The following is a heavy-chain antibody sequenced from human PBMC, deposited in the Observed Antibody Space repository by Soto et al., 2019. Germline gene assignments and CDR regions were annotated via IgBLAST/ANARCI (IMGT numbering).Heavy chain of an antibody. J-gene: IGHJ4*02. Sequence: GGSLRLSCAASGFTFISYAMSWVLQAPGKGLEWVSAISGSGGSTYYADSVKGRFTISRDNSKNTLYLQMNSLRAEDTAVYYCAKDPLYYYDSSGYDYWGQGTLVTVSS. CDR1: GFTFISYA. D-gene: IGHD3-22*01. V-gene: IGHV3-23*01. CDR2: ISGSGGST. CDR3: AKDPLYYYDSSGYDY.